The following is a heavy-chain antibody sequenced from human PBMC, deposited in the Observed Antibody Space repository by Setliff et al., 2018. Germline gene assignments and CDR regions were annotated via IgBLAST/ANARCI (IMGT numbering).Heavy chain of an antibody. Sequence: SVKVSCKASGGTFSSYAITWVRQAPGQGLEWMGGIIPIFGTAKYAQKFQGRVTITADQSTRTAYMELSSLRSEDTAVYYCAIPSSGNFNFDYWGQGTLVTVSS. D-gene: IGHD1-26*01. V-gene: IGHV1-69*13. CDR3: AIPSSGNFNFDY. J-gene: IGHJ4*02. CDR2: IIPIFGTA. CDR1: GGTFSSYA.